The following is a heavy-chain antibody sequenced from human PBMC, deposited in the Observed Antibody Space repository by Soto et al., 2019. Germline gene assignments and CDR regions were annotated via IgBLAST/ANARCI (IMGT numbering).Heavy chain of an antibody. V-gene: IGHV1-18*01. J-gene: IGHJ4*02. CDR3: ARVDPRGVAVVRDY. CDR1: GNTFASHG. D-gene: IGHD3-10*01. CDR2: ISGFNGQT. Sequence: ASVKVSCKASGNTFASHGFSWVRQAPGQGLEWMGWISGFNGQTNYALKFQGRVTLTTDTSTSTAYMELRSLRPDDTAVYFCARVDPRGVAVVRDYWGQGTLVTVPQ.